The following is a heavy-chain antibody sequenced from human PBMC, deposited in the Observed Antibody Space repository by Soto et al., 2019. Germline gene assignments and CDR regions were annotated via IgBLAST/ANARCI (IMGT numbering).Heavy chain of an antibody. CDR2: ISGSGDSI. Sequence: QVQLVESGGGLVKPGGSLRLSSEASGFTVSDYNMGWIRQAPGKGLGWISYISGSGDSIYYADSVQGRFTICSDNAKNSLFLQINSLRADDTAVYFCASDARRSATSWFYVDYWGQGTLVTVSS. D-gene: IGHD2-15*01. V-gene: IGHV3-11*01. CDR3: ASDARRSATSWFYVDY. CDR1: GFTVSDYN. J-gene: IGHJ4*02.